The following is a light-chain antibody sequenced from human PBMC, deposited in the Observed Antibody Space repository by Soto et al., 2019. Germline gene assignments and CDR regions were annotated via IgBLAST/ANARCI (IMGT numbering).Light chain of an antibody. CDR2: GAS. Sequence: EIVMTHSPATLSVSPGERATLSCRASQSIRDNLAWYQQKPGQTPRLLIDGASTSATGIPARFSGSGSGTEFTLTINSLQSEDFALYDCQQSNNWPYTFGQGTKLEIK. CDR1: QSIRDN. CDR3: QQSNNWPYT. J-gene: IGKJ2*01. V-gene: IGKV3-15*01.